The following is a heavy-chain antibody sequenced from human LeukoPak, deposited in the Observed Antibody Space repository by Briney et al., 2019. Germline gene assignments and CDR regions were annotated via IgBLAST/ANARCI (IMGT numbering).Heavy chain of an antibody. J-gene: IGHJ4*02. CDR3: ARREGYNFDY. Sequence: SETLSLTCIVSGGSINNYYWSWIRQPPGKGLEWIGYIHYSGSTNYNPSLKSRVTISVDTTKNQFSLKLTSVTAADTAVYYCARREGYNFDYWGQGTLVTVSS. V-gene: IGHV4-59*01. D-gene: IGHD5-24*01. CDR1: GGSINNYY. CDR2: IHYSGST.